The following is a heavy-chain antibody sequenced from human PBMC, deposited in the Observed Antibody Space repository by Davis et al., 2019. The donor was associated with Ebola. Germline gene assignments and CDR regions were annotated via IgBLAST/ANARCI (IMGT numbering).Heavy chain of an antibody. CDR3: ARVLGYCSGGSCYASGWFDP. Sequence: AASVKVSCKASGYTFTSYYMHWVRQAPGQGLEWMGWISAYNGNTNYAQKLQGRVTMTTDTSTSTAYMELRSLRSDDTAVYYCARVLGYCSGGSCYASGWFDPWGQGTLVTVSS. J-gene: IGHJ5*02. CDR1: GYTFTSYY. CDR2: ISAYNGNT. D-gene: IGHD2-15*01. V-gene: IGHV1-18*04.